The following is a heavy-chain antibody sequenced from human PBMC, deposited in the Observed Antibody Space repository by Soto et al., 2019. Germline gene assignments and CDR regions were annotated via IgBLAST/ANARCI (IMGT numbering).Heavy chain of an antibody. J-gene: IGHJ3*02. CDR3: ARQGGVTMIVVDPGAFDI. CDR1: GGTFSSYA. V-gene: IGHV1-69*01. CDR2: IIPIFGTA. Sequence: QVQLVQSGAEVKKPGSSVKVSCKASGGTFSSYAISWVRQAPGQGLEWMGGIIPIFGTANYAQKFQGRVTITADESTSTAYMELSSLRSEDTAVYYCARQGGVTMIVVDPGAFDIWGQGTMVTVSS. D-gene: IGHD3-22*01.